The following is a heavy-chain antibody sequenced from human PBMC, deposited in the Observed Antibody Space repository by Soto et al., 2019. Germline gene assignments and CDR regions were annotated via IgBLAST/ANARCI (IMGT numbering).Heavy chain of an antibody. D-gene: IGHD2-15*01. Sequence: LRLSCAASGFTFSNYWMTWVRQAPGKGLEWVANIRQDGSEGSYVDSVKGRFTISRDNAKVSLFLQMNSLRAEDTAVYYCARERGSKSMDVWGQGTTVTVSS. CDR3: ARERGSKSMDV. J-gene: IGHJ6*02. CDR2: IRQDGSEG. CDR1: GFTFSNYW. V-gene: IGHV3-7*03.